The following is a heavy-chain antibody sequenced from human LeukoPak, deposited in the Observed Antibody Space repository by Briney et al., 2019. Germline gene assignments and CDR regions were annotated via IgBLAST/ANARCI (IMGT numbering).Heavy chain of an antibody. D-gene: IGHD2-2*01. Sequence: GGSLRLSCAASGFTFSSYSMNWVRQAPGKGLEWVSSISSSSSYIYYADSVKGRFTISRDNAKNSLYLQMNSLRAEDTAVYYCAKGYCSSTSCYEQFYFHYWGQGTLVTVSS. J-gene: IGHJ4*02. CDR1: GFTFSSYS. CDR2: ISSSSSYI. CDR3: AKGYCSSTSCYEQFYFHY. V-gene: IGHV3-21*01.